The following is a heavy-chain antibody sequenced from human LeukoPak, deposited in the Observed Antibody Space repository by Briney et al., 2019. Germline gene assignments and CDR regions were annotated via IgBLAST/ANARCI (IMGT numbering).Heavy chain of an antibody. D-gene: IGHD3-22*01. V-gene: IGHV3-33*01. J-gene: IGHJ3*02. Sequence: PGGSLRLSCAASGFIFSSYGMHWVRQAPGKGLEWVAVIWYDGTNKYYADSVKGRFTISRDNSKNTLYLQMNSLRAEDTAVYYCARDLNYDRVFDIWGQGTMVTVSS. CDR3: ARDLNYDRVFDI. CDR2: IWYDGTNK. CDR1: GFIFSSYG.